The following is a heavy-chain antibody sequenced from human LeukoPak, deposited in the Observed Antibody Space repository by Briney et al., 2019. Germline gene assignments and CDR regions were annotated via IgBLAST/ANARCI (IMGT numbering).Heavy chain of an antibody. CDR3: AELGITMIGGV. V-gene: IGHV3-48*03. J-gene: IGHJ6*04. Sequence: GGSLRLACAAAGFTFSSYEMNWVRQAPGKGLEWVPDISSSGSTIDYADSVKGRFTISRDNAKTSLYLQMNSLRAEDTAVYYCAELGITMIGGVWGKGTTVTISS. D-gene: IGHD3-10*02. CDR2: ISSSGSTI. CDR1: GFTFSSYE.